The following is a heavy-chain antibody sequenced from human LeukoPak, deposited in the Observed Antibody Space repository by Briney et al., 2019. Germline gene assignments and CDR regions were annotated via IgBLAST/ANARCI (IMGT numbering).Heavy chain of an antibody. V-gene: IGHV3-7*01. CDR2: IKQDGSEK. CDR3: ARERWGSGSYPNYFDD. Sequence: GGSQRLSCAASGFTFSSYWMSWVRQAPGKGLEWVANIKQDGSEKYYVDSVKGRFTISRDNARNSLYLQMNSQRAEDTAVYYCARERWGSGSYPNYFDDWGQGTLVTVSS. J-gene: IGHJ4*02. D-gene: IGHD3-10*01. CDR1: GFTFSSYW.